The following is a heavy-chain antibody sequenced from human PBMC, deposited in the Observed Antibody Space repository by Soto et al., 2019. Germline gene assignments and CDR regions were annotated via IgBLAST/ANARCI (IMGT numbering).Heavy chain of an antibody. D-gene: IGHD3-3*01. CDR1: GYTFTRYH. Sequence: QVQLVQSGAEVKKPGASVKVSCKASGYTFTRYHMHWVRQARGQGLEWIVTSNPAAAKTIYAQKCQGRIPLTVAPSTSTVYMELTSLRSEDTSVYYCAVWNSLGNDNFWSGPFDCWGQGTPVTVSS. CDR2: SNPAAAKT. CDR3: AVWNSLGNDNFWSGPFDC. V-gene: IGHV1-46*01. J-gene: IGHJ4*02.